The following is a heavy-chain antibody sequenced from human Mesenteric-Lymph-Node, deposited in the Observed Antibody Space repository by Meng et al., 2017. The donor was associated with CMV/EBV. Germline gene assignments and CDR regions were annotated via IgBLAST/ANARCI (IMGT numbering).Heavy chain of an antibody. Sequence: SETLSLTCAVYGGSFSGYYWSWIRQPPGKGLEWIGEINHSGSTNYNPSLKSRVTISVDTSKNQFSLKLNSVTAADTAVYYCARDGLRRPTGYYYGMDVWGQGTTVTVSS. V-gene: IGHV4-34*01. CDR1: GGSFSGYY. J-gene: IGHJ6*02. CDR3: ARDGLRRPTGYYYGMDV. CDR2: INHSGST. D-gene: IGHD4-17*01.